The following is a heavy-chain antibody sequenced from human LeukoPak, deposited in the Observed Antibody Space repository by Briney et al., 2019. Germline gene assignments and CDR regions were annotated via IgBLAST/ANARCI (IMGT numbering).Heavy chain of an antibody. D-gene: IGHD2-15*01. Sequence: SETLSLTCTVSGGSISSYYWSWIRQPPGKGLEWIGYIYYSGSTNYNPSLKSRVTISVDTSKNQFSLKLSSVTAADPAVYYCARYIGYCSGGSCYRTNYYYYYGMDVWGQGTTVTVSS. CDR1: GGSISSYY. J-gene: IGHJ6*02. CDR2: IYYSGST. V-gene: IGHV4-59*01. CDR3: ARYIGYCSGGSCYRTNYYYYYGMDV.